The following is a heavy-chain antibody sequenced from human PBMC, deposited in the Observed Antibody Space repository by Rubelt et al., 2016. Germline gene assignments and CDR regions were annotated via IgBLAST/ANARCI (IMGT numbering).Heavy chain of an antibody. CDR2: IYYRGRT. V-gene: IGHV4-31*03. D-gene: IGHD3-16*01. CDR1: GGSISSGGYY. Sequence: QVQLQESGPGLVKPSETLSLTCTVSGGSISSGGYYWSWIRQHPGKGLEWIGYIYYRGRTYYNPSLKSRVTMSVDTSKNQVSLKRSSVTAADTAVYYCARRRGGCLDYWGQGTLVTVSS. CDR3: ARRRGGCLDY. J-gene: IGHJ4*02.